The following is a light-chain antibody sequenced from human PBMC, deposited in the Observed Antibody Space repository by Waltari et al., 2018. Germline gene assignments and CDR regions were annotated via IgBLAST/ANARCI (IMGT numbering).Light chain of an antibody. V-gene: IGLV3-19*01. Sequence: SSELTQDPAVSVAMGPKVRITCQGDSLRSYYASWYQQRPGQAPILVIYDKNNRPSGVPDRFSGSSSHNTGSLTITGAQAEDEASYYCHSRDASGVAGSFGGGTKLTVL. CDR2: DKN. J-gene: IGLJ2*01. CDR3: HSRDASGVAGS. CDR1: SLRSYY.